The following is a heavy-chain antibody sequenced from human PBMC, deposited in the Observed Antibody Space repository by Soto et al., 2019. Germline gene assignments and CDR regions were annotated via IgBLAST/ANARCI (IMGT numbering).Heavy chain of an antibody. J-gene: IGHJ6*02. D-gene: IGHD5-12*01. V-gene: IGHV1-3*04. CDR3: ARGFSPTGFYDSHRAIYYYYGMDV. CDR1: GYGFTTYF. Sequence: ASVKVSCKTSGYGFTTYFMHWVRQAPGQRLEWMGWINTGNGDTKYSQQFQGRVTIARDTSASTTYMELSSLRSEDTAVYYCARGFSPTGFYDSHRAIYYYYGMDVWGQGTTVTV. CDR2: INTGNGDT.